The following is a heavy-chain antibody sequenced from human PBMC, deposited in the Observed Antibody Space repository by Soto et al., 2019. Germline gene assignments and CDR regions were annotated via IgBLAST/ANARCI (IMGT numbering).Heavy chain of an antibody. CDR2: IIPIFGTA. CDR1: GGTFSSYA. V-gene: IGHV1-69*01. CDR3: ASQGGVHYYYYGMDV. Sequence: QVQLVQSGAEVKKPGSSVKVSCKASGGTFSSYAISWVRQAPGQGLEWMGGIIPIFGTANYARKFQGRVTITADESTSTAHMELSSLKSGDTAVYYCASQGGVHYYYYGMDVWGQGSTVTVSS. J-gene: IGHJ6*02. D-gene: IGHD3-16*01.